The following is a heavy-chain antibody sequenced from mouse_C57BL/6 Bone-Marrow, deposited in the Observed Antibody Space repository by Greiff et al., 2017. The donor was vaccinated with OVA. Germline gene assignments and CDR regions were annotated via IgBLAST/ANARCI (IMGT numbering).Heavy chain of an antibody. V-gene: IGHV5-9*01. CDR2: ISGGGGNT. J-gene: IGHJ4*01. Sequence: EVKLVESGGGLVKPGGSLKLSCAASGFTFSSYTMSWVRQTPEKRLEWVATISGGGGNTYYPDSVKGRFTISRDNAKNTLYLQMSSLRSEDTALYDCASYIYYDYPYAMDYWGQGTSVTVSS. CDR3: ASYIYYDYPYAMDY. D-gene: IGHD2-4*01. CDR1: GFTFSSYT.